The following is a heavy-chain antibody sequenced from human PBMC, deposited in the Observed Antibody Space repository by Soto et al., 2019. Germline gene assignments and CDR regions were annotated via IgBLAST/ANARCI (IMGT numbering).Heavy chain of an antibody. CDR3: TTEGYYYGMDV. V-gene: IGHV3-15*01. Sequence: VGSLRLSCAASGFTFSNAWMSWVSQAPGKGLEWVGRIKSKTDGGTTDYAAPVKGRFTISRDDSKNTLYLQMNSLKTEDTAVYYCTTEGYYYGMDVWGQGTTVTVSS. CDR1: GFTFSNAW. CDR2: IKSKTDGGTT. J-gene: IGHJ6*02.